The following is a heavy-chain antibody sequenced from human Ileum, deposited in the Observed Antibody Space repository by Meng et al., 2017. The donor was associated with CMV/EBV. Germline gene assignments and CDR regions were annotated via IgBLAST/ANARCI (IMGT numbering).Heavy chain of an antibody. Sequence: GGFLRLSCKGSGYSFTSYWIGWVRQMPGKGLEWMGIIYPGDSDTRYSPSFQGQVTISADKSISTAYLQWSSLKASDTAMYYCARAHSSPKYYGMDVWGQGTTVTVSS. CDR3: ARAHSSPKYYGMDV. J-gene: IGHJ6*02. CDR1: GYSFTSYW. D-gene: IGHD6-13*01. CDR2: IYPGDSDT. V-gene: IGHV5-51*01.